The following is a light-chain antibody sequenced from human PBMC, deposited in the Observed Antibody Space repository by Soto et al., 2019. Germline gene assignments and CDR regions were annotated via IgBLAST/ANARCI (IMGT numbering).Light chain of an antibody. CDR3: QQRSNWPLT. Sequence: IVLTQSPATLSLSPGERATLSCRASQRVSSYLAWYQQRPGQAPRLLIYDGSSGATGIPARFSGSGFGTDFTLTIASLEPEDFAVYYCQQRSNWPLTFGGGTKVEIK. J-gene: IGKJ4*01. CDR2: DGS. CDR1: QRVSSY. V-gene: IGKV3-11*01.